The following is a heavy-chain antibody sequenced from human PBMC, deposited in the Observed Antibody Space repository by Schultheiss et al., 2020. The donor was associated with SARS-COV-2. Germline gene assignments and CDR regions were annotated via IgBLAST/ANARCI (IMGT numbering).Heavy chain of an antibody. D-gene: IGHD3-3*01. CDR3: ARDYPITIFGVVTVLYYGMDV. CDR2: INPNSGGT. CDR1: GYTFTGYY. V-gene: IGHV1-2*02. J-gene: IGHJ6*02. Sequence: ASVKVSCKASGYTFTGYYMHWVRQAPGQGLEWMGWINPNSGGTNYAQKFQGRVTMTRDTSISTAYMELSRLRSDDTAVYYCARDYPITIFGVVTVLYYGMDVWGQGTTVTVSS.